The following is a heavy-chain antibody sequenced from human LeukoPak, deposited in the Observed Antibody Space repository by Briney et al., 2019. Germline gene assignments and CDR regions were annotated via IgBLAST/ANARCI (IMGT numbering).Heavy chain of an antibody. CDR2: IKEDRTAN. J-gene: IGHJ4*01. Sequence: PGGSLRLSCAASGFTFRDFWMAWVRQAPGKGLEWVAHIKEDRTANYYVDSVKGRFTISKDDGKNSLYLQMNSLRVEDTAVYYCVRGGWELDYWGQGTLVTVSS. CDR3: VRGGWELDY. D-gene: IGHD6-19*01. CDR1: GFTFRDFW. V-gene: IGHV3-7*01.